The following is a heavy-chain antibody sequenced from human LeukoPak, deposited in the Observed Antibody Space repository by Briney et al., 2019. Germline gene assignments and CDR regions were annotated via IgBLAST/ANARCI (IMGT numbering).Heavy chain of an antibody. CDR1: GFTFSSYS. J-gene: IGHJ4*02. CDR2: IGTIISTT. V-gene: IGHV3-48*04. Sequence: PGGSLRLSCAASGFTFSSYSMNWVRQAPGKGLEWVAYIGTIISTTYYADSVKGRFTVSRDDAKSSLYLQMSSLRAEDTAIYYCARSVYDLRGQRLVPGLDYWGQGTLVTVSS. CDR3: ARSVYDLRGQRLVPGLDY. D-gene: IGHD6-13*01.